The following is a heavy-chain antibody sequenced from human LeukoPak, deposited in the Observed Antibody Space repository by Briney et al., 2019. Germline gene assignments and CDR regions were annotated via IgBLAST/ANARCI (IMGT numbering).Heavy chain of an antibody. D-gene: IGHD2-2*01. CDR1: GFTFDDYA. CDR2: ISWNSGSI. V-gene: IGHV3-9*01. J-gene: IGHJ4*02. Sequence: PGGSLRLSCAASGFTFDDYAMHWVRQAPGKGLEWVSGISWNSGSIGYADSVKGRFTISRDNAKNSLYLQMNSLRAEDTALYYCAKDMGGMGVVVPAAMIGFDYWGQGTLVTVSS. CDR3: AKDMGGMGVVVPAAMIGFDY.